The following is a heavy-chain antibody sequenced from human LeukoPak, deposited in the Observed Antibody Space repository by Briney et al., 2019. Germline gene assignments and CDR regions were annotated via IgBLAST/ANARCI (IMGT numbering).Heavy chain of an antibody. CDR1: GGSINSGSYY. J-gene: IGHJ6*03. V-gene: IGHV4-61*02. Sequence: SETLSLTCTVSGGSINSGSYYWSWIRQPAGKGRVWIGRIYTSGSTNYNPSLKSRVTISMDTSKTQFSLKLTSVTAADTAVYYCATGDYFYYYYYYMDVWGKGTTVTVSS. CDR2: IYTSGST. D-gene: IGHD2/OR15-2a*01. CDR3: ATGDYFYYYYYYMDV.